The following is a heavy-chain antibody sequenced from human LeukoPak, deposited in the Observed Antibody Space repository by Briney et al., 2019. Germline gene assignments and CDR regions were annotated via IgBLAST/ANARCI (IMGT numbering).Heavy chain of an antibody. V-gene: IGHV3-21*04. CDR2: ISSSSSYI. Sequence: GGSLRLSCAASGFTFSSYSMNWVRQAPGKGLEWVSSISSSSSYIYYADSVKGRFTISRDNAKNSLYLQMNSLRAEDTAVYYCARPLGGRGWENYYYYGMDVGGKGTTVTVSS. J-gene: IGHJ6*04. CDR1: GFTFSSYS. D-gene: IGHD6-19*01. CDR3: ARPLGGRGWENYYYYGMDV.